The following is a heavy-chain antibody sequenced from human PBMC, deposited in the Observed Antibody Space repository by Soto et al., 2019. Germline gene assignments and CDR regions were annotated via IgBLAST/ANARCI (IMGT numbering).Heavy chain of an antibody. CDR3: ARDSPIAAADY. Sequence: TGGSLRLSCAASGFTFSSFGMHWVRQAPGKGLEWVAVIWYDGSNKYYADSVKGRFTISRDNSKNTLYLQMNSLRAEDTAVYYCARDSPIAAADYWGQGTQVTVSS. V-gene: IGHV3-33*01. CDR2: IWYDGSNK. J-gene: IGHJ4*02. CDR1: GFTFSSFG. D-gene: IGHD6-13*01.